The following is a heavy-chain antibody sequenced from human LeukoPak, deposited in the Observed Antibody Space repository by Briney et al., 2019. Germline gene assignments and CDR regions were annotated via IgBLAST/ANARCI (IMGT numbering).Heavy chain of an antibody. CDR1: GYSFSNYG. CDR2: ISAYNGNT. Sequence: ASLKVSCTASGYSFSNYGINWVRQAPGQGLEWMGWISAYNGNTNYAQKLQGRVTMTTDTSTSTAYMELRSLRSDDTAVYYCARLDSSSSWFDPWGQGTLVTVSS. J-gene: IGHJ5*02. V-gene: IGHV1-18*01. CDR3: ARLDSSSSWFDP. D-gene: IGHD6-13*01.